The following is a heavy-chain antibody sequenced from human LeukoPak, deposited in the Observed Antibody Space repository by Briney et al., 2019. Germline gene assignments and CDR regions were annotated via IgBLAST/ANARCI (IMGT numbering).Heavy chain of an antibody. CDR3: AKALLAGTTRRGNFDY. J-gene: IGHJ4*02. CDR1: GFTFSSYA. CDR2: ISGSGGST. D-gene: IGHD6-19*01. V-gene: IGHV3-23*01. Sequence: GGSLRLSRAASGFTFSSYAMSWVRQAPGKGLEWVSAISGSGGSTYYADSVKGRFTISRDNSKNTLYLQMNSLRAEDTAVYYCAKALLAGTTRRGNFDYWGQGTLVTVSS.